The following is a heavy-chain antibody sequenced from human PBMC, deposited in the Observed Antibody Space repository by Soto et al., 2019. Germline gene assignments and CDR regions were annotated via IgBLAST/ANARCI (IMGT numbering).Heavy chain of an antibody. Sequence: EVQLVESGGGLVQPGRSLRLSCAASGFTFDDYAMHWVRQAPGKGLEWVSGISWNSGSIGYADSVKGRFTISGDNAKNSLYLQMNSLRAEDTALYYCAKSHRRLPAAYGGLDYWGQGTLVTVSS. D-gene: IGHD2-2*01. V-gene: IGHV3-9*01. CDR2: ISWNSGSI. CDR3: AKSHRRLPAAYGGLDY. CDR1: GFTFDDYA. J-gene: IGHJ4*02.